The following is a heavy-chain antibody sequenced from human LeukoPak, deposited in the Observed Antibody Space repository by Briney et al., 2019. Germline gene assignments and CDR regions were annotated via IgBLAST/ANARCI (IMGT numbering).Heavy chain of an antibody. V-gene: IGHV3-43*02. J-gene: IGHJ6*02. CDR3: AKDTPLFYHYYGIDV. CDR1: GLNLDAYV. Sequence: PGGSLRLSCAASGLNLDAYVMHWVRQAPGKGLEWVSLISGDGTITYYADSVKGRFTISRDNSKNSLFLEMNSLRSEDTALYYCAKDTPLFYHYYGIDVWGQGTTVTVSS. CDR2: ISGDGTIT.